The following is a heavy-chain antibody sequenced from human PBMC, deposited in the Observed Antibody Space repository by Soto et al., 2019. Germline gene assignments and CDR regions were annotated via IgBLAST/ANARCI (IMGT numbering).Heavy chain of an antibody. J-gene: IGHJ6*02. V-gene: IGHV1-3*01. Sequence: ASVKVSCKASGYTFTYYTVHWVRQAPGQRLEWMGWINAGDGNTKYSPNFQGRVTITKDTSASTVYMELSSLRSEDTAVYYCARNGYCISTSCYSDYYHGMDVWG. CDR2: INAGDGNT. D-gene: IGHD2-2*02. CDR3: ARNGYCISTSCYSDYYHGMDV. CDR1: GYTFTYYT.